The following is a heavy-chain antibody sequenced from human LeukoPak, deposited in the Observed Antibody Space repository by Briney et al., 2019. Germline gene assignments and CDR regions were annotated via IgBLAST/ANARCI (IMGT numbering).Heavy chain of an antibody. D-gene: IGHD2-2*01. CDR1: GYTFTSYD. J-gene: IGHJ6*02. CDR3: AREIGYCSSTSCLYYYYYYYGMDV. CDR2: MNPNSGNT. V-gene: IGHV1-8*01. Sequence: ASVKVSCKASGYTFTSYDINWVRQATGQGLEWMGWMNPNSGNTGYAQKFQGRVTMTRNTSISTAYMELSSLRSEDMAVYYCAREIGYCSSTSCLYYYYYYYGMDVWGQGTTVTVSS.